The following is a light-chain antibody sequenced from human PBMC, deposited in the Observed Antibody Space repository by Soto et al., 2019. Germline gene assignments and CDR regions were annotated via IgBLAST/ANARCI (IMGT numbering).Light chain of an antibody. CDR3: QQSYSTPLT. CDR1: QSISSY. Sequence: DLQMTQSPSSLSASVGDRVTITCRASQSISSYLNWYQQKQGKAPKLLIYAASSLQSGVPSRFSGSGSGTDFPLTISSLQPEDFATYYCQQSYSTPLTFGGGTKVEIK. CDR2: AAS. V-gene: IGKV1-39*01. J-gene: IGKJ4*01.